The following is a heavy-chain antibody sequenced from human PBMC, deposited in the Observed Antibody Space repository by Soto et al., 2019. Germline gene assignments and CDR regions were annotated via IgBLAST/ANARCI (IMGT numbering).Heavy chain of an antibody. D-gene: IGHD5-18*01. V-gene: IGHV1-3*01. J-gene: IGHJ4*02. Sequence: GASVKVSCKASGYTFTSYAIHWVRQAPGQRLEWMGWVNAGNGNTKYSQKFQGRVTITRDTSASTAYMELSSLRSEDTAVYYCARDPGNSYGYNWGQGTRVTVSS. CDR3: ARDPGNSYGYN. CDR1: GYTFTSYA. CDR2: VNAGNGNT.